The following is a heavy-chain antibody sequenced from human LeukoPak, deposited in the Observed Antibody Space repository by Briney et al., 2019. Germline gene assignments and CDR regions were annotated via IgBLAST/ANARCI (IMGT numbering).Heavy chain of an antibody. V-gene: IGHV3-7*01. CDR3: ARKIVVVPAAWFDY. D-gene: IGHD2-2*01. Sequence: GGSLRLSCAASGFTFSSYWMSWVRQAPGKGLEWVANIKQDGSEKYYVDSVKGRFTISRDNAKNSLYLQMNSLRAEDTAVYYCARKIVVVPAAWFDYWGQGTLVTVSS. CDR1: GFTFSSYW. CDR2: IKQDGSEK. J-gene: IGHJ4*02.